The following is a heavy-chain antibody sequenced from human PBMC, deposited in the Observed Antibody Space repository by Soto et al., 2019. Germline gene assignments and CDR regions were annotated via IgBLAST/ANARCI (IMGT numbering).Heavy chain of an antibody. Sequence: PGESLKISCKGSGYSFTSYWISWVRQMPGKGLEWMGRIDPSDSYTNYSPSFQGHVTISADKSISTAYLQWSSLKASDTAMYYCARQGKWLVDYNWFDPWGQGTLVTVSS. CDR2: IDPSDSYT. D-gene: IGHD6-19*01. CDR1: GYSFTSYW. J-gene: IGHJ5*02. CDR3: ARQGKWLVDYNWFDP. V-gene: IGHV5-10-1*01.